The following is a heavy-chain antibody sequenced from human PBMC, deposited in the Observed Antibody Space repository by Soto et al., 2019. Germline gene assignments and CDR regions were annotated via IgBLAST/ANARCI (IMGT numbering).Heavy chain of an antibody. J-gene: IGHJ6*01. D-gene: IGHD3-16*01. CDR3: ARVQAPFDFYYAMAV. V-gene: IGHV4-30-4*02. CDR1: GDSIGSGNKD. CDR2: VFSSGTT. Sequence: PSETLSLTCTVSGDSIGSGNKDWGWILQGPGQGLGWIGYVFSSGTTYANPSLKSRLTISLETSQNLFSLKRNSVTAADTAVYFLARVQAPFDFYYAMAVWGQGTTVTVAS.